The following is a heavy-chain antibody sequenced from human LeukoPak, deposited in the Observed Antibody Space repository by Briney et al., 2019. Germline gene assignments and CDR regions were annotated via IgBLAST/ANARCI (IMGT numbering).Heavy chain of an antibody. CDR3: ATSVGDGYDSN. CDR1: GFTFTNYG. Sequence: GGSLRLSCAASGFTFTNYGMSWVRQAPGQGLEWLANVKPDGIEKSYVDSVRGRFSISRDNARNSLYLQMNSLRAEDTAVYYCATSVGDGYDSNWGQGTLVTVSS. V-gene: IGHV3-7*01. CDR2: VKPDGIEK. J-gene: IGHJ4*02. D-gene: IGHD5-12*01.